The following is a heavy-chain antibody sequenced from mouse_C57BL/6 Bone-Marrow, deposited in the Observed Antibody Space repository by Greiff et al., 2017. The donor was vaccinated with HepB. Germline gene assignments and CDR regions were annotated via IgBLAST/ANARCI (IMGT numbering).Heavy chain of an antibody. Sequence: EVKLEESGGGLVQPGGSMKLSCVASGFTFSNYWMNWVRQSPEKGLEWVAQIRLKFDNYATNYAESVKGRFTISKDESKSSFYLQMNNLRAEDTGIYYCTGLDGYYVLAYWGQGTLVTVSA. CDR2: IRLKFDNYAT. CDR3: TGLDGYYVLAY. CDR1: GFTFSNYW. J-gene: IGHJ3*01. V-gene: IGHV6-3*01. D-gene: IGHD2-3*01.